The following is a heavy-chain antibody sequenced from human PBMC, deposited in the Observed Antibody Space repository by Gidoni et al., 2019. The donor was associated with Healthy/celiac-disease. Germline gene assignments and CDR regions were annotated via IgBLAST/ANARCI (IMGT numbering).Heavy chain of an antibody. CDR3: ARVRDIVVVPAAIPPYYYYGMDV. CDR2: IIPIFGTA. V-gene: IGHV1-69*01. Sequence: QVQLVQSGAEVKKPGSSVKVSCKASGGTFSSYAIRWVRQAPGQGLEWMGGIIPIFGTANYAQKFQGRVTITADESTSTAYMELSSLRSEDTAVYYCARVRDIVVVPAAIPPYYYYGMDVWGQGTTVTVSS. J-gene: IGHJ6*02. CDR1: GGTFSSYA. D-gene: IGHD2-2*01.